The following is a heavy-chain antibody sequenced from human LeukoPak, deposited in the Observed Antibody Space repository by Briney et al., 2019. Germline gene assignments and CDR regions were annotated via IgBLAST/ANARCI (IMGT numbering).Heavy chain of an antibody. J-gene: IGHJ4*02. D-gene: IGHD1-26*01. Sequence: ASVKVSCKASGYTFTGYYMHWVRQAPGQGLEWIGWIVVGSGNTNYAQKFQERVTITRDMSTSTAYMELSSLRSEDTAVYYCAADLSSGSYSSFDYWGQGTLVTVSS. V-gene: IGHV1-58*02. CDR3: AADLSSGSYSSFDY. CDR2: IVVGSGNT. CDR1: GYTFTGYY.